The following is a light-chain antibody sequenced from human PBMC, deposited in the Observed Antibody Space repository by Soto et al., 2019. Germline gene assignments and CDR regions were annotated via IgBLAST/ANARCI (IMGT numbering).Light chain of an antibody. CDR2: GAS. V-gene: IGKV3-20*01. CDR1: QSVSSSY. J-gene: IGKJ3*01. CDR3: QQYGSSPRFT. Sequence: EIVLTQSPGTLSLSPGERATLSCRASQSVSSSYLAWYQQKPGQAPRLLIYGASSRATGIPDRFSGSRSGTDFTLTISRLEPEDFAVYYCQQYGSSPRFTFGPGTQGDIK.